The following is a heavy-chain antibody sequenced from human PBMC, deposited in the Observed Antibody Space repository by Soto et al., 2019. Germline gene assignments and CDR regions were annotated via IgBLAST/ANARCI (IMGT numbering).Heavy chain of an antibody. J-gene: IGHJ5*02. V-gene: IGHV4-4*02. D-gene: IGHD3-22*01. CDR3: ARVEYYYDSSGFDP. CDR1: GGSISSSNW. CDR2: IYHSGST. Sequence: SETLSLTCAVSGGSISSSNWWSWVRQPPGKGLEWIGEIYHSGSTNYNPSLKSRVTISVDKSKNQFSLKLSSVTAADTAVYYCARVEYYYDSSGFDPWGQGTLVTVS.